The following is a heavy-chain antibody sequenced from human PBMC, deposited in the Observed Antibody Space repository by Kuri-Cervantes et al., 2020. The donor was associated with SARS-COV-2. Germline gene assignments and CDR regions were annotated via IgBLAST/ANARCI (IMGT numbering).Heavy chain of an antibody. CDR1: GGSISNHY. Sequence: GSLRLSCIVSGGSISNHYWSWIRQPPGKGLEWIGDVYKSGSSNSNPSLKSRVTISVDTSKNQFSLKLSSVTAADTAVYYCARDKLQFDAFDIWGQGTMVTVSS. D-gene: IGHD5-24*01. CDR2: VYKSGSS. CDR3: ARDKLQFDAFDI. V-gene: IGHV4-59*11. J-gene: IGHJ3*02.